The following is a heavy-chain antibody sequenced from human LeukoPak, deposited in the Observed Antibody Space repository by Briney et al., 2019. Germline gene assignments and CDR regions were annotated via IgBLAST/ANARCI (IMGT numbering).Heavy chain of an antibody. D-gene: IGHD2-15*01. CDR2: ISYDGSNK. CDR3: AKLSDCSGGSCYSENYFDY. Sequence: PGGSLRLSCAASGFTFSSYGMHWVRQAPGKGLEWVAVISYDGSNKYYADSVKGRFTISRDNSKNTLYLQMISLRAEDTAVYYCAKLSDCSGGSCYSENYFDYWGQGTLVTVSS. CDR1: GFTFSSYG. J-gene: IGHJ4*02. V-gene: IGHV3-30*18.